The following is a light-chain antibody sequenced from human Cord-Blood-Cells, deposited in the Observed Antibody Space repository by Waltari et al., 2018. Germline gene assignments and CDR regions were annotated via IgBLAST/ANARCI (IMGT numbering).Light chain of an antibody. CDR1: QGISSA. CDR3: QQFNSYPLT. Sequence: AIQLTQSPSSLSASVGDRVTITCRASQGISSALAWYQQKPGKAPKLLIYEASSLESGVPSSYRGRGSGTDFTLPISRLQPEDFATYYCQQFNSYPLTFGGGTKVEIK. CDR2: EAS. J-gene: IGKJ4*01. V-gene: IGKV1-13*02.